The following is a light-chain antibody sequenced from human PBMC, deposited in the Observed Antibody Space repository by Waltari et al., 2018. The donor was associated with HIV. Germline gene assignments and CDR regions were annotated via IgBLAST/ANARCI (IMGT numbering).Light chain of an antibody. V-gene: IGLV2-14*03. J-gene: IGLJ3*02. CDR3: ASWTTMSTVL. CDR2: DVS. CDR1: SSDVGAYNF. Sequence: QSALTQPASVSGSPGQSIAISCTGTSSDVGAYNFVTWYQQHPGKAPKLMIYDVSDRPSGVSDRCSAPKSGNTASLTISGLQGDDEAYYYCASWTTMSTVLFGGGTKVTVL.